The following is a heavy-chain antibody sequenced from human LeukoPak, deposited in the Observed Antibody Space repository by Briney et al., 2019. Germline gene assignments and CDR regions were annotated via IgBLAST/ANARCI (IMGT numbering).Heavy chain of an antibody. Sequence: GGSLRLSCAASGFKFSSNWMSWVRQAPGKGLEWVSGVSGSGRSTYYADSVKGRFTISRDNSKNTLYLQMDSLRVGDTAVYYCASVSVGKTDYWGQGTLVTVSS. J-gene: IGHJ4*02. CDR2: VSGSGRST. V-gene: IGHV3-23*01. CDR1: GFKFSSNW. D-gene: IGHD1-26*01. CDR3: ASVSVGKTDY.